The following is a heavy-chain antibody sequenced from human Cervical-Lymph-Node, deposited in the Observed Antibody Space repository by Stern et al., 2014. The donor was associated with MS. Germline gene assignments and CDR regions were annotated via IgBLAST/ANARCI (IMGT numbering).Heavy chain of an antibody. D-gene: IGHD6-19*01. CDR1: GFSLSTNGVG. CDR3: AKSGGGAVAAGAVAGGFDS. CDR2: IYWDDES. V-gene: IGHV2-5*02. J-gene: IGHJ4*02. Sequence: QITLKESGPTLVKPTQTLTLTCSFSGFSLSTNGVGVAWIRQPPGKALEWLAIIYWDDESRYSPSLQSRLTVTKDTAKNQVLLTMTNMDPVDTATYYCAKSGGGAVAAGAVAGGFDSWGQGTLVTVYS.